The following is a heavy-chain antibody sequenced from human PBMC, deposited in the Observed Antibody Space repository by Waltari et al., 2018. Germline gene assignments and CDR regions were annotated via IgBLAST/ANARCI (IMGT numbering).Heavy chain of an antibody. CDR2: IYYSGRT. J-gene: IGHJ4*02. CDR3: ARWGGRTLDY. D-gene: IGHD2-15*01. Sequence: QLQLQESGPGLVKPSETLSLTCTVSGGSISSSSYSGGWIRQPPGKGLEWIGIIYYSGRTYYNPSLKSRVTISVDTSKNQFSLKLSSVTAADTAVYYCARWGGRTLDYWGQGTLVTVSS. CDR1: GGSISSSSYS. V-gene: IGHV4-39*07.